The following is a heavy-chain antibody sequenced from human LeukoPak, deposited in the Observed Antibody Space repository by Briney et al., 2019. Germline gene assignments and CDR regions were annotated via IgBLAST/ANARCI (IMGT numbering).Heavy chain of an antibody. V-gene: IGHV3-23*01. D-gene: IGHD3-10*01. J-gene: IGHJ4*02. CDR3: AKPRDYYGPFAY. Sequence: GGSLRLSCAASGFTFSSYWMSWVRQAPGKGLEWVSAISGNGGTTYYADSVKGRFTISRDNSKNTLYQQMNSLRAEDTAVYYCAKPRDYYGPFAYWGQGTLVTVSS. CDR1: GFTFSSYW. CDR2: ISGNGGTT.